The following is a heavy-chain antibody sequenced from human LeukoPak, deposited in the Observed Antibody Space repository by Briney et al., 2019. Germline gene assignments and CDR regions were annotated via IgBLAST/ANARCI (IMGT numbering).Heavy chain of an antibody. V-gene: IGHV3-11*01. Sequence: GGSLRLSCAASGFTFSDYYMSWIRQAPGKGLEWVSYISSSGSTIYYADSVKGRFTVSRDNAKNSLFLQMNSLRAEDTAVYYCARDPSSGWYLKGWFDPWGQGTLVTVSS. CDR2: ISSSGSTI. CDR3: ARDPSSGWYLKGWFDP. D-gene: IGHD6-19*01. CDR1: GFTFSDYY. J-gene: IGHJ5*02.